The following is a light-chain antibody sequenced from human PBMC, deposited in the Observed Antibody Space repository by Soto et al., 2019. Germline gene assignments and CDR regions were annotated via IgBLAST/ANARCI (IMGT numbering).Light chain of an antibody. CDR2: DAS. V-gene: IGKV3-11*01. J-gene: IGKJ5*01. CDR3: HQRSNWTPMT. CDR1: QSVSSY. Sequence: IEITQSPRTVAMSPEEGATLSCRASQSVSSYLAWYQQKPGQAPRLLIYDASNRATGIPARFSGSGSGTDFTLTISSLEHADCAVYRCHQRSNWTPMTFGQGTRLENK.